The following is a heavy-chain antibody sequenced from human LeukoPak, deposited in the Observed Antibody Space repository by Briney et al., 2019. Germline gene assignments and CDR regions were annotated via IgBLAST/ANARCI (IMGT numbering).Heavy chain of an antibody. Sequence: SETLSLTCTVSGGSISSGGYYWSWIRQHPGKGLEWIGYIYYSGSTYYNPSLKSRVTISVDTSKNQFSVKLSPVTAADTAVYYCAREVATDYYGMDVWGQGTTVTVSS. CDR3: AREVATDYYGMDV. J-gene: IGHJ6*02. CDR1: GGSISSGGYY. CDR2: IYYSGST. D-gene: IGHD5-12*01. V-gene: IGHV4-31*03.